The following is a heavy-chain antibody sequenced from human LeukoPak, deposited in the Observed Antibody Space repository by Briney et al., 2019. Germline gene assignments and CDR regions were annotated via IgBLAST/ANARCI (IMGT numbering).Heavy chain of an antibody. CDR1: GFTVSSNF. CDR3: ARLYSSGWRYFDY. CDR2: IYSSATT. D-gene: IGHD6-19*01. Sequence: GGSLRLSCAASGFTVSSNFMSWVRQAPGKGLEWVSVIYSSATTNYADFVKGRFTISRDTSKNTLYLQMNSLRAEDTAVYYCARLYSSGWRYFDYWGQGTLVTVSS. V-gene: IGHV3-53*01. J-gene: IGHJ4*02.